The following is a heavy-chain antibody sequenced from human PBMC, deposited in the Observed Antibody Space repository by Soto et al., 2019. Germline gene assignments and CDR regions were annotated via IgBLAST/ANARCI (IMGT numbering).Heavy chain of an antibody. CDR2: INPSGGST. J-gene: IGHJ6*02. Sequence: ASVKVSCKASGYTLTSYYMHWVRQAPGQGLEWMGIINPSGGSTSYAQKFQGRVTMTRDTSTSTVYMELSSLRSEDTAVYYCARDIAVVVVAATRPHWVYSSGMDVWGQGTTVTVSS. D-gene: IGHD2-15*01. CDR1: GYTLTSYY. V-gene: IGHV1-46*01. CDR3: ARDIAVVVVAATRPHWVYSSGMDV.